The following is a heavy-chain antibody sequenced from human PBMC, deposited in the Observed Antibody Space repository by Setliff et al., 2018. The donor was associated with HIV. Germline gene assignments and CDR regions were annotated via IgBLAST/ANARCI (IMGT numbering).Heavy chain of an antibody. D-gene: IGHD1-20*01. J-gene: IGHJ6*02. CDR3: VRDITTCWDV. Sequence: GGSLRLSCAASGFRINNYDMNWVRQAPGKGLEWISHISSSGETIYYADSVKGRFTISRDNPKNMLYLQMNSLRGEDTAVYYCVRDITTCWDVWGQGTTVTVSS. CDR2: ISSSGETI. CDR1: GFRINNYD. V-gene: IGHV3-48*03.